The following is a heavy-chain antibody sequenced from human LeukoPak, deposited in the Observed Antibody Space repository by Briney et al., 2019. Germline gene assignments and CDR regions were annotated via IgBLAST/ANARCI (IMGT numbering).Heavy chain of an antibody. CDR2: IKLNSGGT. Sequence: ASVKVSCKASGYTFTGYYMHWVRQAPGQGLEWMGWIKLNSGGTNYAQKFQGRVTMTRNTSISTAYMELSSLRSEDTAVYYCARTPPTTFFRPDEPDYWGQGTLVTVSS. CDR3: ARTPPTTFFRPDEPDY. CDR1: GYTFTGYY. J-gene: IGHJ4*02. V-gene: IGHV1-2*02. D-gene: IGHD3-3*02.